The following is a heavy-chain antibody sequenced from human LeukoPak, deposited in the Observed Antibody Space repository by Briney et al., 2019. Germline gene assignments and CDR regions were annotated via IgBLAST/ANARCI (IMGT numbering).Heavy chain of an antibody. CDR1: GFTFSDYY. J-gene: IGHJ4*02. Sequence: GGSLRLSCAASGFTFSDYYMSWIRQAPGKGLEWVSYISFSGSTIYYADSVKGRFTISRDNAKNTLYLQMNSLRAEDTAVYYCARDRLEYSGNFDYWGQGTLVTVSS. V-gene: IGHV3-11*04. CDR3: ARDRLEYSGNFDY. D-gene: IGHD6-6*01. CDR2: ISFSGSTI.